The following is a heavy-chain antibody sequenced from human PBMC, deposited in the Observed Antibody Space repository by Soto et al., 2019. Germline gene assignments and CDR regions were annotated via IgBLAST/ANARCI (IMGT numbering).Heavy chain of an antibody. D-gene: IGHD3-10*01. CDR1: GGSCSGSY. Sequence: PSETLSLTCAVYGGSCSGSYWRWIRQPPGKGLEWIGEINHSGSTNYNPSLKSRVTISVDTSKNQFSLKLSSVTAADTAVYYCARAPPHYYGSGSYGGYYYGMDVWGQGTTVTVS. J-gene: IGHJ6*02. V-gene: IGHV4-34*01. CDR2: INHSGST. CDR3: ARAPPHYYGSGSYGGYYYGMDV.